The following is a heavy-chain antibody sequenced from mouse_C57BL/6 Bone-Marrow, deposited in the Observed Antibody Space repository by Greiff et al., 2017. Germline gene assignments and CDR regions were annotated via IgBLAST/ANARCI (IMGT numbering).Heavy chain of an antibody. D-gene: IGHD1-1*01. V-gene: IGHV1-26*01. CDR3: ERGAYYYGSSYWYFDV. J-gene: IGHJ1*03. CDR1: GYTFTDYY. CDR2: INPNNGGT. Sequence: EVQLQQSGPELVKPGASVKISCTASGYTFTDYYMNWVKQSHGKSLAWIGDINPNNGGTSYNQKFKGKATLTVDKSSSTAYMELRSLTSEDSAVYYGERGAYYYGSSYWYFDVWGTGTTVTVSA.